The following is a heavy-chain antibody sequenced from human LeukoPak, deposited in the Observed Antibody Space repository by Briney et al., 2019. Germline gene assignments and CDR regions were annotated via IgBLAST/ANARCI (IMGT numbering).Heavy chain of an antibody. CDR3: ARDEFQEASSLGYYYYYMDV. CDR2: ISAYNGNT. D-gene: IGHD3-16*01. CDR1: GYTFTSYG. V-gene: IGHV1-18*01. J-gene: IGHJ6*03. Sequence: ASVKVSCKASGYTFTSYGISWVRQAPGQGLEWMGWISAYNGNTNYAQKLQGRVTMTTDTSTSTAYMELRSLRSDGTAVYYCARDEFQEASSLGYYYYYMDVWGKGTTVTGSS.